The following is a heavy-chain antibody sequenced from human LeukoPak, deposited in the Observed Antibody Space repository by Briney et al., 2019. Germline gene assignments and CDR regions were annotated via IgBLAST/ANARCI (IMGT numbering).Heavy chain of an antibody. V-gene: IGHV4-34*01. Sequence: SETLSLTCAVYGGSFSGYYWSWIRQPPAKGLEWIGEIDHSGSTNYNPSLKIRVIISVDTSKNQFSLKVNSVTAADTALYYCASRRDGYVNPFDCWGQGTQVTVSS. CDR3: ASRRDGYVNPFDC. D-gene: IGHD5-24*01. CDR1: GGSFSGYY. J-gene: IGHJ4*02. CDR2: IDHSGST.